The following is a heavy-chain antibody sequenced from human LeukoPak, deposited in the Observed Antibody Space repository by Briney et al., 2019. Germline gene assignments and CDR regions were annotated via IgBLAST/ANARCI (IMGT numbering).Heavy chain of an antibody. CDR2: IYYSGST. D-gene: IGHD3-22*01. Sequence: SETLFLTCTVSGGSISSYYWSWIRQPPGKGLEWIGYIYYSGSTNYNPSLKSRVTISVDTSKNQFSLKLSSVTAADTAVYYCARIISSGLKKYFQHWGQGTLVTVSS. CDR3: ARIISSGLKKYFQH. J-gene: IGHJ1*01. CDR1: GGSISSYY. V-gene: IGHV4-59*01.